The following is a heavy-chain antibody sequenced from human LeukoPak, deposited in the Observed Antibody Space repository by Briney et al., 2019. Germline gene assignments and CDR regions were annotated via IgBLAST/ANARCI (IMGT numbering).Heavy chain of an antibody. J-gene: IGHJ4*02. CDR2: INPGGGST. CDR1: GYTFTGYY. V-gene: IGHV1-46*01. D-gene: IGHD3-10*01. CDR3: AFGVGITQQYY. Sequence: GASVKVSCKASGYTFTGYYMHWVRQAPGQGLEWMGIINPGGGSTNYAQKFKGRVTMTRDTSTSTVYMELSSLRSEDTAIFYCAFGVGITQQYYWGQGTVVTVSS.